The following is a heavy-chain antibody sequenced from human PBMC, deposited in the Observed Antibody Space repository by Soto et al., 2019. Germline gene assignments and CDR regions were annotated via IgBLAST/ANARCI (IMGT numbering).Heavy chain of an antibody. CDR2: IYSSGDA. J-gene: IGHJ5*02. V-gene: IGHV4-4*07. D-gene: IGHD3-9*01. Sequence: QVQLLESGPGLVKPSETLSLTCSVSLDSISNSYWTWIRQPAGKGLEWIGHIYSSGDANYIPSLKSRVTMSIDTSKKQFSLSLKSVTAADTAIHCCGTGRGFFYDNYFDPWGEGTKVTVAS. CDR1: LDSISNSY. CDR3: GTGRGFFYDNYFDP.